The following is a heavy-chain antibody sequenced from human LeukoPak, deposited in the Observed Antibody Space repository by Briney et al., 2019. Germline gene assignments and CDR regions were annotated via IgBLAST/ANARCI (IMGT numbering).Heavy chain of an antibody. CDR3: ASTPTGGDYYYYYMDV. Sequence: PGGSLRLSCAASGFTFSSYSMNWVRQAPGKGLELVSSISSSSSYIYYADSVKGRFTISRDNAKNSLYLQMNSLRAEDTAVYYCASTPTGGDYYYYYMDVWGKGTTVTVSS. D-gene: IGHD3-16*01. J-gene: IGHJ6*03. CDR2: ISSSSSYI. CDR1: GFTFSSYS. V-gene: IGHV3-21*01.